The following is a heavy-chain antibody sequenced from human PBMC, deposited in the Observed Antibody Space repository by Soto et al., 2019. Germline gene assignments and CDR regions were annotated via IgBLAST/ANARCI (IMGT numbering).Heavy chain of an antibody. V-gene: IGHV4-39*01. Sequence: SETLSLTCTVSGGSISSSSYYWGGIRQPPGKGLEWIGSIYYSGSTYYNPSLKSRVTISVDTSKNQFSLKLSSVTAADTAVYYCARIGYSSSWYWFDPWGQGTLVTVSS. CDR1: GGSISSSSYY. CDR2: IYYSGST. CDR3: ARIGYSSSWYWFDP. J-gene: IGHJ5*02. D-gene: IGHD6-13*01.